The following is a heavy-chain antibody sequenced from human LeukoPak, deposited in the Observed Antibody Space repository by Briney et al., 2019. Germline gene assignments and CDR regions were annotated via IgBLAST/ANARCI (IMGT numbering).Heavy chain of an antibody. CDR1: GGTFSSYA. CDR2: IIPIFGIA. J-gene: IGHJ4*02. V-gene: IGHV1-69*04. D-gene: IGHD5-24*01. Sequence: GAAVLVFCKAAGGTFSSYAISWVRQAPGQGLQWMGRIIPIFGIANYAQKFQGRVTITADKSTSTAYMELSSLRSEDTAVYYCARSTRDGYNYVYWGQGTLVTVSS. CDR3: ARSTRDGYNYVY.